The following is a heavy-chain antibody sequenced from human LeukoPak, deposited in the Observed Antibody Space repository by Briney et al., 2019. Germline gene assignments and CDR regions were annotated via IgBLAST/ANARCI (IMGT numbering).Heavy chain of an antibody. CDR2: IYSGGST. CDR1: GFTVSSNY. Sequence: GGSLRLSCAASGFTVSSNYMSWVRQAPGKGLEWVSVIYSGGSTYYADSVKGRFTISRDNSKNTLYLQMNSLRAEDTAVYYCARHPRGSTEFDPWGQETLVTVSS. V-gene: IGHV3-53*01. J-gene: IGHJ5*02. CDR3: ARHPRGSTEFDP. D-gene: IGHD4-11*01.